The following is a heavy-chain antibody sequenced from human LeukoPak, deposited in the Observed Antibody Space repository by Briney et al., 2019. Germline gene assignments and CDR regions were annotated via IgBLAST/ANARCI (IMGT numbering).Heavy chain of an antibody. D-gene: IGHD2-2*02. CDR3: AREDCSSTGCYTGWFDP. Sequence: ASVKVSCKASGGTFSSYAISWVRQAPGQGLEWMGRIIPIFGIANYAQKFQGRVTITADKSTSTAYMELSSLRSEDTAVYYCAREDCSSTGCYTGWFDPWGQGTLVTVSS. J-gene: IGHJ5*02. CDR1: GGTFSSYA. CDR2: IIPIFGIA. V-gene: IGHV1-69*04.